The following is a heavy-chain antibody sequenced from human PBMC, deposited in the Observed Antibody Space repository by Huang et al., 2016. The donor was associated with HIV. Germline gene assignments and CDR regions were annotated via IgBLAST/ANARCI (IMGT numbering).Heavy chain of an antibody. Sequence: EVQLVESGGGLVKPGGSLRLSCAASGFTFSSYSMTWVRQAPGKGLEGVSSISSSSSNIYYADSVKGRFTISRDNAKNSLYLQMNSLRAEDTAVYYCARVGGVAAGTFGTFDIWGQGTMVTVSS. CDR1: GFTFSSYS. CDR3: ARVGGVAAGTFGTFDI. V-gene: IGHV3-21*01. CDR2: ISSSSSNI. D-gene: IGHD6-19*01. J-gene: IGHJ3*02.